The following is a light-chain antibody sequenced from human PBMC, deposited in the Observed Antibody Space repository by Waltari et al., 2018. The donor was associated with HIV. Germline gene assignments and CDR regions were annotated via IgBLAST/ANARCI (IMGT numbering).Light chain of an antibody. CDR3: AAWDDSLSVVV. V-gene: IGLV1-47*01. CDR1: SSTIEITY. CDR2: RSS. Sequence: QSMLTQPPSASVTPGQSVTISCSGSSSTIEITYVYWYQQLPRTAHYLLIYRSSQRPSVVADRVSGSKSGTSASLAISGLRSEDEDDYYCAAWDDSLSVVVFGGGTKLTVL. J-gene: IGLJ2*01.